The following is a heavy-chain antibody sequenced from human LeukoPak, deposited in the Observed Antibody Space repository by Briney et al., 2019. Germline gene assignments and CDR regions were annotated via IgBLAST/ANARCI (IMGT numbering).Heavy chain of an antibody. D-gene: IGHD6-13*01. CDR2: ISSSSSYI. Sequence: GGPLRLSCAASGFTFSSYSMNWVRQAPGKGLEWVSSISSSSSYIYYADSVRGRFTISRDNAKNSLYLQMNSLRAEDTAVYYCARDRIAAAGVLLFHNYYYYYGMDVWGQGTTVTVSS. CDR3: ARDRIAAAGVLLFHNYYYYYGMDV. V-gene: IGHV3-21*01. CDR1: GFTFSSYS. J-gene: IGHJ6*02.